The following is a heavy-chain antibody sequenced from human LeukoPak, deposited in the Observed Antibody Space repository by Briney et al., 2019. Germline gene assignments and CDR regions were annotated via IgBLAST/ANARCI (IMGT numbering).Heavy chain of an antibody. Sequence: ASVKVSCKASGYSFTGYYMHWVRQAPGQGLEWMGWINPYSGGTNYAQKFQGRVTMTRDTSISTAYMELSRLRSDDTAVYYCARVTEYYDFWSGYYNLEAFDIWGQGTMVTVSS. V-gene: IGHV1-2*02. CDR2: INPYSGGT. CDR3: ARVTEYYDFWSGYYNLEAFDI. J-gene: IGHJ3*02. CDR1: GYSFTGYY. D-gene: IGHD3-3*01.